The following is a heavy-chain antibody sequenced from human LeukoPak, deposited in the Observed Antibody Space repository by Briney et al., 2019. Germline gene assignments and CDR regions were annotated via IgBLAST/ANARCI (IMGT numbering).Heavy chain of an antibody. D-gene: IGHD3-3*01. Sequence: SETLSLTCAVYGGSFSGYYWSWIRQPPGKGLEWIGEINHSGSTNYNPSLKSRVTISVDTSKNQFSLKLSSVTAAGTAVYYCARDGTPLDFWSGYYLNYYYYGMDVWGQGTTVTVSS. CDR1: GGSFSGYY. CDR2: INHSGST. V-gene: IGHV4-34*01. J-gene: IGHJ6*02. CDR3: ARDGTPLDFWSGYYLNYYYYGMDV.